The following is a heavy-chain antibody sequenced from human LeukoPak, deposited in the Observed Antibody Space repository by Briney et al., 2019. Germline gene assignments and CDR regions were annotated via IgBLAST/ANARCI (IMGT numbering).Heavy chain of an antibody. D-gene: IGHD5-12*01. Sequence: KSSETLSLTCAVYGGSFSGYYWSWIRQPPGKGLEWIGEINHSGSTNYSPSLKSRVTISVDTSKNQFSLKLSSVTAADTAVYYCAGERGYSGYYSYYYMDVWGKGTTVTVSS. V-gene: IGHV4-34*01. CDR2: INHSGST. J-gene: IGHJ6*03. CDR3: AGERGYSGYYSYYYMDV. CDR1: GGSFSGYY.